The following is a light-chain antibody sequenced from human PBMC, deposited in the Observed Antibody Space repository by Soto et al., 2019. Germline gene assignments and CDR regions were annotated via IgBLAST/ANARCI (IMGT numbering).Light chain of an antibody. CDR2: KAS. J-gene: IGKJ2*01. CDR3: QEYDTHTYT. V-gene: IGKV1-5*03. Sequence: DIQMTQSPSTLSASIGDRVTITCRASQTISRWLAWYQQIPGKPPKLLIYKASILQSGVPSRFSGSGSGTEFTLTISGLRPDDFATYYCQEYDTHTYTFGQGTRLDIK. CDR1: QTISRW.